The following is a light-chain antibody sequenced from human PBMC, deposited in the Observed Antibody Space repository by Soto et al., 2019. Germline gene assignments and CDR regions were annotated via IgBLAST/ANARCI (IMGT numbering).Light chain of an antibody. V-gene: IGKV1-39*01. CDR2: YVS. CDR1: QSVSKY. CDR3: QQCYYLPRT. J-gene: IGKJ2*01. Sequence: DIQLTQSPSSLSASVGDTVTISCRTNQSVSKYMNWYQQKPGTAPKPLIYYVSSLQSGVPSRFSGSGSATDFTRTISSLQTEDFATYYGQQCYYLPRTFGQGTRLDIK.